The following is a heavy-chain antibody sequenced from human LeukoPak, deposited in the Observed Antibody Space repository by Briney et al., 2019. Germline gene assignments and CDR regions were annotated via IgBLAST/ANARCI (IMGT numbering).Heavy chain of an antibody. CDR2: ISSSSSYI. V-gene: IGHV3-21*01. D-gene: IGHD6-6*01. J-gene: IGHJ4*02. CDR1: GFTFSSYA. Sequence: GSLRLSCAASGFTFSSYAMTWVRQAPGKGLEWVSSISSSSSYIYYADSVKGRFTISRDNAKNSLYLQMNSLRAEDTAVYYCARGVSSSSSGDYWGQGTLVTVSS. CDR3: ARGVSSSSSGDY.